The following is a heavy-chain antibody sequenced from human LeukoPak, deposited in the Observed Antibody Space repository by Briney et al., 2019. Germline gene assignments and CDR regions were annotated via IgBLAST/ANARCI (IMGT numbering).Heavy chain of an antibody. Sequence: GGSLRLSCAASGLTFDDYGMSWVRQAPGEGLEWVSGINWNGGSTGYADSVKGRFTISRDNAKNSLYLQMNSLRAEDTALYYCAREFYDSSGYYYYYYMDVWGKGTTVTVSS. D-gene: IGHD3-22*01. CDR1: GLTFDDYG. J-gene: IGHJ6*03. CDR3: AREFYDSSGYYYYYYMDV. V-gene: IGHV3-20*04. CDR2: INWNGGST.